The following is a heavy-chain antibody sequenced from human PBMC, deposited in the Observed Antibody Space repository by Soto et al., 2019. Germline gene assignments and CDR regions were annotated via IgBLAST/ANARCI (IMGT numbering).Heavy chain of an antibody. CDR2: IYFSGGT. Sequence: SETLSLTCTVSGGSISSGDYYWSWIRQPPGKGLEWIGYIYFSGGTYYTPSLRGRVTMSVDTSKNQFSLKLTSVTAADTAVYYCARDRTAVAGFAYLDYWGPGTLVIVSS. J-gene: IGHJ4*02. CDR3: ARDRTAVAGFAYLDY. V-gene: IGHV4-30-4*01. CDR1: GGSISSGDYY. D-gene: IGHD6-19*01.